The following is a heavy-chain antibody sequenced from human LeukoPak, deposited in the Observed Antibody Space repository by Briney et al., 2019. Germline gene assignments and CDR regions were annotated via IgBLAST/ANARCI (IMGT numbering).Heavy chain of an antibody. D-gene: IGHD6-19*01. CDR2: IYPGDCDT. V-gene: IGHV5-51*01. Sequence: WEAPKTSLNGSGYSFKTYWIGLARQVPREGLEWFGVIYPGDCDTRYSPSFQGQVTISANNSITTAYLQWSSLKASDTAIYYCAKQLTYSSGWFDPFDIWGQGTMVTVSS. CDR1: GYSFKTYW. CDR3: AKQLTYSSGWFDPFDI. J-gene: IGHJ3*02.